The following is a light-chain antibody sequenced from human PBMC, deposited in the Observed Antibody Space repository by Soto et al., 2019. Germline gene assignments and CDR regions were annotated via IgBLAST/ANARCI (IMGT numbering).Light chain of an antibody. CDR1: QSVTTF. CDR2: DAS. Sequence: EIVLTQSPATLPLSPEERTTLSCRASQSVTTFLAWYQQKPDQAPRLLIYDASTSATGIPARFSGSVSGTDFTLTISSLEPEDFAVYYCQQRSNWPPVITFGGGTKVEIK. CDR3: QQRSNWPPVIT. J-gene: IGKJ4*01. V-gene: IGKV3-11*01.